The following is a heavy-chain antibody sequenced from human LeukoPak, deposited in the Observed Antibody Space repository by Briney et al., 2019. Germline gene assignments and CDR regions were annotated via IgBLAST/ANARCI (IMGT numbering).Heavy chain of an antibody. Sequence: ASVKVPCKASGYTFTSYAMHWVRQAPGQRLEWMGWINAGNGNTKYSQKFQGRVTITRDTSASTAYMELSSLRSEDTAVYYCARALTIFGVYVLNYWGQGTLVTVSS. CDR1: GYTFTSYA. CDR2: INAGNGNT. V-gene: IGHV1-3*01. CDR3: ARALTIFGVYVLNY. D-gene: IGHD3-3*01. J-gene: IGHJ4*02.